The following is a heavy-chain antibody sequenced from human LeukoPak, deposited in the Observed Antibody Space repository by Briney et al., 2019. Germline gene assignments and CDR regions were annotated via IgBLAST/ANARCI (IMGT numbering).Heavy chain of an antibody. D-gene: IGHD4-17*01. CDR2: INPNSGGT. CDR3: ARRANYGDYSNWFDP. CDR1: GYTFTGYY. V-gene: IGHV1-2*04. Sequence: HRASVKVSCKASGYTFTGYYMHWVRQAPGQGLEWMGWINPNSGGTNYAQKFQGWVTMTRDTSISTAYMELSRLRSDDTAVYYCARRANYGDYSNWFDPWGQGTLVTVSS. J-gene: IGHJ5*02.